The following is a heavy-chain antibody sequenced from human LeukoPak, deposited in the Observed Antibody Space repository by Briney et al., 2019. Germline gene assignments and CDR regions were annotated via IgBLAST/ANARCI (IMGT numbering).Heavy chain of an antibody. Sequence: SETLSLTCTVSGGSFSSYYWGWIRQPPGKGLEWIGSIYYSGSTNYNPSLKSRVTISVDTSKNQFSLKLSSVTAADTAVYYCARENYYYYYMDVWGKGTTVTISS. CDR3: ARENYYYYYMDV. CDR1: GGSFSSYY. V-gene: IGHV4-59*01. J-gene: IGHJ6*03. CDR2: IYYSGST.